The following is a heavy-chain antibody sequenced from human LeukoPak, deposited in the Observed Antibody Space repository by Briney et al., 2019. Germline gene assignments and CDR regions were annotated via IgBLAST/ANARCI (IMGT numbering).Heavy chain of an antibody. CDR3: ARGPRAPNGVLPWYFDL. V-gene: IGHV4-34*01. CDR1: TGSFSGYF. Sequence: SETLSLTCAVYTGSFSGYFWTWIRQPPGEGLEWIGEINHSGGTNYNPSLKGRVTISTDPSTNQFSLKVTSVTAADTAVYYCARGPRAPNGVLPWYFDLWGRGNLVVVSS. J-gene: IGHJ2*01. CDR2: INHSGGT. D-gene: IGHD4-17*01.